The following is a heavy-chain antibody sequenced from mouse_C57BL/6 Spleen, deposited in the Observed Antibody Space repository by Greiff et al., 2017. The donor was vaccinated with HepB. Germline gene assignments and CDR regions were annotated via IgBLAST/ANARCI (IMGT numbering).Heavy chain of an antibody. CDR3: GRGDYAGFAY. Sequence: QVQLKESGPGLVAPSQSLSITCTVSGFSLTSYGVDWVRQSPGKGLEWLGVIWGVGSTNYNSALNSRLSISKDNSKSHVFLKMNSLQTDDTAMYYCGRGDYAGFAYWGQGTLVTVSA. CDR2: IWGVGST. D-gene: IGHD2-4*01. V-gene: IGHV2-6*01. CDR1: GFSLTSYG. J-gene: IGHJ3*01.